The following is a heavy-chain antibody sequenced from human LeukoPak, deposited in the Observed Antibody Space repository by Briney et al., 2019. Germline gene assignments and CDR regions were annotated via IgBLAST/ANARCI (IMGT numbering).Heavy chain of an antibody. CDR3: ARHRLDCSGGSCYSKSYYYGMDV. D-gene: IGHD2-15*01. V-gene: IGHV4-39*01. J-gene: IGHJ6*02. CDR2: IYYSGST. CDR1: GGSISSSSYC. Sequence: SETLSLTCTVSGGSISSSSYCWGWIRQPPGKGLEWIGSIYYSGSTYYNPSLKSRVTISVDTSKNQFSLKLSSVTAADTAVYYCARHRLDCSGGSCYSKSYYYGMDVWGQGTTVTVSS.